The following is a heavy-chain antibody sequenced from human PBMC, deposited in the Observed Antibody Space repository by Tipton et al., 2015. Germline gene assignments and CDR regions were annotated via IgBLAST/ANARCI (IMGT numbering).Heavy chain of an antibody. CDR2: LYYNDNI. V-gene: IGHV4-39*07. Sequence: TLSLTCTVSGASISRGSVWGWIRQPPGKGLEWIVSLYYNDNIYYNPSLQSRVTISADKSKNQFSQNLKSVTAADTAVYYCARRCGADCYWGYYFDHWGQGTLVNVSS. CDR1: GASISRGSV. J-gene: IGHJ4*02. CDR3: ARRCGADCYWGYYFDH. D-gene: IGHD2-21*01.